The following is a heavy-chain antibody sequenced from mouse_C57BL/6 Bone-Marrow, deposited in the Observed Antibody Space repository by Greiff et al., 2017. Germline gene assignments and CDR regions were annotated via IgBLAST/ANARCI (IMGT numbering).Heavy chain of an antibody. CDR1: GYTFTDYE. J-gene: IGHJ2*01. Sequence: LVESGAELVRPGASVTLSCKASGYTFTDYEMHWVKQTPVHGLEWIGAIDPETGGTAYNQKFKGKAILTADKSSSTAYMELRSLTSEDSAVYYCTRSYYGIYFDYWGQGTTLTVSS. D-gene: IGHD2-10*01. CDR2: IDPETGGT. CDR3: TRSYYGIYFDY. V-gene: IGHV1-15*01.